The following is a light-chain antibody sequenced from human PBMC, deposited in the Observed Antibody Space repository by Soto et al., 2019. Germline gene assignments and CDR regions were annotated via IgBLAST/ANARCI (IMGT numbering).Light chain of an antibody. Sequence: SSELTQPPSVSVSPGQTASVSCSGNKLGDKYVSWYQQRPGQSPVVVIYQDNKRPSGIPERFSGSNSGNTATLTISGTQAMDEADYYCQAWDSSTYVVFGGGTKLTVL. CDR1: KLGDKY. CDR3: QAWDSSTYVV. J-gene: IGLJ2*01. V-gene: IGLV3-1*01. CDR2: QDN.